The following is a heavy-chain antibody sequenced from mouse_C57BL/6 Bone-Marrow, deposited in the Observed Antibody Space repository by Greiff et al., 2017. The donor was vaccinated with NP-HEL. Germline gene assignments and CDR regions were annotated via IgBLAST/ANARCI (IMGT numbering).Heavy chain of an antibody. J-gene: IGHJ4*01. V-gene: IGHV1-26*01. Sequence: EVQLQQSGPELVKPGASVKISCKASGYTFTDYYMNWVKQSPGKSLEWIGDINPNNGGTSYNQKFKGKATLTVDKSSSTAYMELRSLTSEDSAVYYCARFLITTVGYAMDYWGQGTSVTVSS. CDR1: GYTFTDYY. D-gene: IGHD1-1*01. CDR2: INPNNGGT. CDR3: ARFLITTVGYAMDY.